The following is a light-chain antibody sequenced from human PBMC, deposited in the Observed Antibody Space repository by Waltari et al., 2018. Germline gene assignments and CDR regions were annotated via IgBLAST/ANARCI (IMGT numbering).Light chain of an antibody. CDR3: QQYYSSST. V-gene: IGKV4-1*01. J-gene: IGKJ4*01. CDR1: QNIFYSSYNKTY. CDR2: WAS. Sequence: DIVLTQSTDSLAVSLGERATINCKSSQNIFYSSYNKTYLAWYQQKPGQPPNLLIYWASTRHSGVPDRFSGSGSGTDFTLTINSLRAEDVAVYFCQQYYSSSTFGGGTKVEIK.